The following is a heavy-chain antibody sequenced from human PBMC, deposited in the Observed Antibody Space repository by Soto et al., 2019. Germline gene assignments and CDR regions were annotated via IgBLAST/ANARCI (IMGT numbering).Heavy chain of an antibody. CDR1: GYTFTTYW. D-gene: IGHD5-12*01. V-gene: IGHV5-51*01. CDR2: IYPRDSDA. CDR3: ARKLAPEFFDS. J-gene: IGHJ4*02. Sequence: GASLKISCQGSGYTFTTYWIAWVRQMPGKGLEWMGVIYPRDSDAKYSPAFQGQVTFSVDKSINTAYLQWASLEASDTATYFCARKLAPEFFDSWGQGTLVTVSS.